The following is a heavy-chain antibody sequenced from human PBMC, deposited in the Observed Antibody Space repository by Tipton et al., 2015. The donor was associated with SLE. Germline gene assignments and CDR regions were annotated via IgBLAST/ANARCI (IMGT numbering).Heavy chain of an antibody. CDR2: ISGSGGST. Sequence: GSLRLSCAASGFTFSSYAMSWVRQAPGKGLEWVSAISGSGGSTYYADSVKGRFTISRDNSKNTLYLQMNSPRSEDTAVYYCAKDRGGATIRKFDYWGQGTLGTVSS. D-gene: IGHD5-24*01. J-gene: IGHJ4*02. CDR1: GFTFSSYA. V-gene: IGHV3-23*01. CDR3: AKDRGGATIRKFDY.